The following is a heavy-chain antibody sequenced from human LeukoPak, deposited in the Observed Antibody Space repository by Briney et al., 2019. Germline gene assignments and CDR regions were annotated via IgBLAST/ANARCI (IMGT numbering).Heavy chain of an antibody. J-gene: IGHJ4*02. Sequence: ASVKVSFKSSAGTFSSYAISWVRQAPGQGLEWVGRIIPIFGIANYAQKFQGRVTITADKSTSTAYMELSRLRSEDTAVYYCARSYSGYDFLGPYYFDYWGQGTLVTVSS. CDR1: AGTFSSYA. CDR2: IIPIFGIA. CDR3: ARSYSGYDFLGPYYFDY. V-gene: IGHV1-69*04. D-gene: IGHD5-12*01.